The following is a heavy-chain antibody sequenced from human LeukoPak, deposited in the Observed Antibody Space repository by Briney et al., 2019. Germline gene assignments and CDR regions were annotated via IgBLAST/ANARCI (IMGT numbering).Heavy chain of an antibody. CDR1: GFTFSSYA. CDR3: AKTLSGSRRGGFHP. D-gene: IGHD1-26*01. CDR2: ISGSGGST. Sequence: GGSLRLSCAASGFTFSSYAMNWVRQAPGKGLEWVSAISGSGGSTYYADSVKGRFTISRDNSKNTLYLQMNSLRAEDTAVYYCAKTLSGSRRGGFHPWGQGTLVTVSS. V-gene: IGHV3-23*01. J-gene: IGHJ5*02.